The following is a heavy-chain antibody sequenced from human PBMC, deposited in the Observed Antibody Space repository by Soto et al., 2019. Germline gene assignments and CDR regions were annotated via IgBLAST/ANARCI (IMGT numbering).Heavy chain of an antibody. J-gene: IGHJ4*02. D-gene: IGHD2-8*01. Sequence: QVQLVESGGGVVQPGRSLRLSCAASGFTFSSYGMHWVRQAPGKGLEWVAVISYDGSNKYYADSVKGRFTISRDNSKNPLYLQMNSLRADVTAVYYCAQGRRGLMVYGALVYRAEGTLVIFSS. V-gene: IGHV3-30*03. CDR2: ISYDGSNK. CDR1: GFTFSSYG. CDR3: AQGRRGLMVYGALVY.